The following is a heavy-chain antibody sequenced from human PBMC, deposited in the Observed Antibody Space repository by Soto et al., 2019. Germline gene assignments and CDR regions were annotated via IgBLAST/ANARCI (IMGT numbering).Heavy chain of an antibody. CDR1: GFTVDDYA. V-gene: IGHV3-9*01. D-gene: IGHD4-17*01. J-gene: IGHJ4*02. Sequence: GGSLRLSCVASGFTVDDYAMHWVRRAPGKGLEWVSGISANGDNVDYADSVKGRFTVSRDNAKNSLFLQMNSLRPEDTALYYCAKDMKWGGMTTIHYFDSWGQGT. CDR2: ISANGDNV. CDR3: AKDMKWGGMTTIHYFDS.